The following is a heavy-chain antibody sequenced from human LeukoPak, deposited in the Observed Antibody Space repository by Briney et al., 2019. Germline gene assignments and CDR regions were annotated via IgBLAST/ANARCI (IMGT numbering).Heavy chain of an antibody. J-gene: IGHJ5*02. CDR3: ARGPLGHNWFDP. D-gene: IGHD3-10*01. Sequence: ASVKASCKASGYTFTSYDINWVRQATGQGLEWMGWMNPNSGNTGYAQKFQGRVTMTRNTSISTAYMELSSLRSEDTAVYYCARGPLGHNWFDPWGQGTLVTVSS. CDR1: GYTFTSYD. V-gene: IGHV1-8*01. CDR2: MNPNSGNT.